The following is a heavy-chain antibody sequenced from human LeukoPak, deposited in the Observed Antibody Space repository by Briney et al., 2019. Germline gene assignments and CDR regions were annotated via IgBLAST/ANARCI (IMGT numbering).Heavy chain of an antibody. J-gene: IGHJ4*02. D-gene: IGHD3-22*01. CDR2: ISGSGGST. CDR1: GFTFSSYA. V-gene: IGHV3-23*01. CDR3: AKVRSSITMIVVVPYYFDY. Sequence: PGGSLRLSCAASGFTFSSYAMSWVRQAPGKGLEWVSAISGSGGSTYYADSVKGRFTISRDNSKNTLYLQMNSLRAEDTAVYYCAKVRSSITMIVVVPYYFDYWGQGTLVTVSS.